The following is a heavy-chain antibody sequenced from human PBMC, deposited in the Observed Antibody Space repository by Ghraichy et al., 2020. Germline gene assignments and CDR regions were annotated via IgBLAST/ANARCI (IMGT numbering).Heavy chain of an antibody. Sequence: GGSLRRSCAASGFSFRDYTMNWVRQAPGKGLEWVSSISSSSSYIYYADSVKGRFTISRDNAKNSLYLQMNSLRAGDTAIYYCARPSMSTVVIPFDAFDIWGQGTMVTVSS. CDR1: GFSFRDYT. J-gene: IGHJ3*02. CDR3: ARPSMSTVVIPFDAFDI. V-gene: IGHV3-21*01. CDR2: ISSSSSYI. D-gene: IGHD4-23*01.